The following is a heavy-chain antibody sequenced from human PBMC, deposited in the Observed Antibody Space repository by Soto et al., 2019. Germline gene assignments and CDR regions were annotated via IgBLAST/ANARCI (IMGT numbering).Heavy chain of an antibody. V-gene: IGHV1-24*01. D-gene: IGHD2-2*01. J-gene: IGHJ3*02. CDR1: GYTLTELS. CDR2: FDPEDGET. CDR3: ATDCSSTSCPHLYAFDI. Sequence: ASVKVSCKVSGYTLTELSMHWVRQAPGKGLEWMGGFDPEDGETIYAQKFQGRVTMTEDTSTDTAYMELSSLRSEDAAVYYCATDCSSTSCPHLYAFDIWGQGTMVTVSS.